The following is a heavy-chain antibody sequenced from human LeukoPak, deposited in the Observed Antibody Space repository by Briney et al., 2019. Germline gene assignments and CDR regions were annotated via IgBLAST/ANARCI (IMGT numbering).Heavy chain of an antibody. CDR2: IKQDVTEK. Sequence: GGSLRLSCAASGFTLSSYWMSSVRQAPGKGLEWVAYIKQDVTEKYYVDSVKGRFSISRDNAKNSLYLQMTSLRAEDTAVYYCAREGRKSRGVDIVRKKETGYYYYMDVWGKGTTVTVSS. CDR1: GFTLSSYW. V-gene: IGHV3-7*01. J-gene: IGHJ6*03. D-gene: IGHD2-15*01. CDR3: AREGRKSRGVDIVRKKETGYYYYMDV.